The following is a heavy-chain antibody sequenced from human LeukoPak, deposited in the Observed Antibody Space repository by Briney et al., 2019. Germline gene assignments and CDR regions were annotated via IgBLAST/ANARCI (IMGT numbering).Heavy chain of an antibody. D-gene: IGHD5-24*01. V-gene: IGHV3-33*01. J-gene: IGHJ4*02. CDR1: GFTFSSYG. CDR2: IWYDGSNK. CDR3: ARDSLATTGFDY. Sequence: GGSLRLSCAASGFTFSSYGMHWVRQAPGKGLEWVAVIWYDGSNKYYADSVKGRFTIPRDNSKNTLYLQMNSLRAEDTAVYYCARDSLATTGFDYWGQGTLVTVSS.